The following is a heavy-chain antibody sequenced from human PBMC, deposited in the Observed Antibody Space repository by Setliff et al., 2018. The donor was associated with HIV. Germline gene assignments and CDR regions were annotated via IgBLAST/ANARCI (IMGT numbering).Heavy chain of an antibody. Sequence: GESLKISCKGSGYNFTTYWISWVRQMPGKGLEWIGRIDPSDSYTNYSPSFQGHVTMSTDESTSTAYLQWGSLRASDSATYYCARLFSYGSGSYHADHWGQGTLVTVSS. J-gene: IGHJ4*02. V-gene: IGHV5-10-1*01. D-gene: IGHD3-10*01. CDR1: GYNFTTYW. CDR2: IDPSDSYT. CDR3: ARLFSYGSGSYHADH.